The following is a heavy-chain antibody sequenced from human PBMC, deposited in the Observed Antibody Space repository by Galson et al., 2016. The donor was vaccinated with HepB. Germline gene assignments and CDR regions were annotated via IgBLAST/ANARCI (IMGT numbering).Heavy chain of an antibody. CDR3: ARSSGCYDQPFDY. Sequence: SVKVSCKASGYTFTDYYIHWVRQAPGQGLEWMGRVNPKTGGTNSAQKFQGWVTMSRDTSIITAYMELSRLRSDDTAVYYCARSSGCYDQPFDYWGQGTLVSGS. D-gene: IGHD3-22*01. CDR1: GYTFTDYY. V-gene: IGHV1-2*04. J-gene: IGHJ4*02. CDR2: VNPKTGGT.